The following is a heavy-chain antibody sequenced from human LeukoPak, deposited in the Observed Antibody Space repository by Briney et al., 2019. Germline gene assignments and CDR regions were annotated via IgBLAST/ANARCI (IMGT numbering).Heavy chain of an antibody. CDR2: IKSKSSGGTT. D-gene: IGHD5-18*01. Sequence: RGSLRLSCVASEFSFSNAWMTWVRQAPGKGLEWVGRIKSKSSGGTTEYAAHLKGRITISRDDAKDTVYLQMNSLKSEDTSMYFCVTEGYSYGYHSFDIWGQGTMVTVSS. V-gene: IGHV3-15*01. J-gene: IGHJ3*02. CDR3: VTEGYSYGYHSFDI. CDR1: EFSFSNAW.